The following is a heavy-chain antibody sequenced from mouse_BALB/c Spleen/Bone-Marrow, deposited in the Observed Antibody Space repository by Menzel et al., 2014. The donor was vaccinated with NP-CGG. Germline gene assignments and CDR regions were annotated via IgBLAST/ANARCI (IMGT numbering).Heavy chain of an antibody. D-gene: IGHD3-3*01. CDR3: ATPGTYYFDY. CDR1: GFSLTSYG. CDR2: IWSGGST. J-gene: IGHJ2*01. Sequence: VKLQESGPGLVQPSQSLSITCTVSGFSLTSYGVHWVRQSPGKGLEWLGVIWSGGSTDYNAAFLSRLSISKDNSKSQVFFKMNSLQANDTAIYYCATPGTYYFDYWGQGTTLTVSS. V-gene: IGHV2-2*02.